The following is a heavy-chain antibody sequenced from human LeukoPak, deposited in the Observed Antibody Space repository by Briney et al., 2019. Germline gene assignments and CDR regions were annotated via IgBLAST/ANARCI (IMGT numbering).Heavy chain of an antibody. J-gene: IGHJ6*02. CDR2: INPNSGGT. CDR1: GYTFTGYY. V-gene: IGHV1-2*04. D-gene: IGHD5-12*01. CDR3: ARQNIVATNYYYYGMDV. Sequence: ASVKVSCKASGYTFTGYYMHWVRQAPGQGLEWMGWINPNSGGTNYAQKFQGWVTMTRDTSISTAYMELSRLRSDDTAVYYCARQNIVATNYYYYGMDVWGQGTTVTVSS.